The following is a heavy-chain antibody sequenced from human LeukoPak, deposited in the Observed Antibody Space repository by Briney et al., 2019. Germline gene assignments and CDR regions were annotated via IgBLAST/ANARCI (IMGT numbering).Heavy chain of an antibody. D-gene: IGHD2-15*01. J-gene: IGHJ4*02. CDR2: ISGGGRTT. Sequence: GGSLRLSCAASGFTFSNHAMSWVRQAPGKGLQWVAVISGGGRTTEYADFVKGRFTISRDNSKNTLSLQMNSLTVEDTAIYFCAKNVVVKRYIDFWGQGTLVTVSS. CDR1: GFTFSNHA. CDR3: AKNVVVKRYIDF. V-gene: IGHV3-23*01.